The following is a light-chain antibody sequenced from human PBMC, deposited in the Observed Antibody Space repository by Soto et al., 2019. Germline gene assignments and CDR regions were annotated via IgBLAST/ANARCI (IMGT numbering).Light chain of an antibody. CDR2: DTS. CDR1: RSISSY. V-gene: IGKV3-11*01. CDR3: QQRCSWMAA. J-gene: IGKJ1*01. Sequence: EIVVTQSPATLSLSPGVRATLSCRASRSISSYMAWYQQKPGQAPRLLIYDTSNRAAVIPARFSGSGPGTDFSLTISSLEPEGFAVYYCQQRCSWMAAFGPGTRVEVK.